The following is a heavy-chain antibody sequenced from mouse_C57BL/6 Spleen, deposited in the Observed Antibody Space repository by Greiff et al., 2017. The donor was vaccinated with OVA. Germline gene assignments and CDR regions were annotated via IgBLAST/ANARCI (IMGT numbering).Heavy chain of an antibody. V-gene: IGHV2-2*01. J-gene: IGHJ1*03. CDR1: GFSLTSYG. D-gene: IGHD1-1*01. CDR2: LWSGGST. CDR3: ARNSDYYGSSYFYFDV. Sequence: QVQLQQSGPGLVQPSQSLSITCTVSGFSLTSYGVHWVRQSPGKGLEWLGVLWSGGSTDYNAAFISRLSISKDNSKSQVFFKMNSLQADDTAIYYCARNSDYYGSSYFYFDVWGTGTTVTVSS.